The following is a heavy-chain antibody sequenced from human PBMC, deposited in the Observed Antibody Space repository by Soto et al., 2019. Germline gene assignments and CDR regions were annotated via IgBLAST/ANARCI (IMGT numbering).Heavy chain of an antibody. V-gene: IGHV3-30*03. Sequence: GGSLRLSCAASGFTFSSYGMHWVRQAPGKGLEWVAVISYDGSNKYYADSVKGRFTISRDNSKNTLYLQMNSLRAEDTAVYYCARDRYGDTTFDYWGQGTLVTVSS. D-gene: IGHD4-17*01. J-gene: IGHJ4*02. CDR3: ARDRYGDTTFDY. CDR1: GFTFSSYG. CDR2: ISYDGSNK.